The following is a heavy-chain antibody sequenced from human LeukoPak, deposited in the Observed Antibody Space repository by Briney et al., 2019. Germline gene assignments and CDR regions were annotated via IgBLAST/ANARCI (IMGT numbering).Heavy chain of an antibody. CDR1: GGTFSSYA. V-gene: IGHV1-46*01. J-gene: IGHJ4*02. Sequence: ASVKVSCKASGGTFSSYAISWVRQAPGQGLEWMGIINPSGGSTSYAQKFQGRVTMTRDTSTSTVYMELSSLRSEDTAVYYCARDPRLYSGYDWGAYWGQGTLVTVSS. CDR2: INPSGGST. CDR3: ARDPRLYSGYDWGAY. D-gene: IGHD5-12*01.